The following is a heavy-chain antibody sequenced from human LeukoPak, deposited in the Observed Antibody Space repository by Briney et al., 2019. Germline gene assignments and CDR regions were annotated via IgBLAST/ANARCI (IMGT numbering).Heavy chain of an antibody. D-gene: IGHD2-15*01. CDR1: GYTFTNCW. J-gene: IGHJ3*02. V-gene: IGHV5-51*01. CDR3: ARRGYCSGGSCFSHGFDI. CDR2: IYPGDSDT. Sequence: GESLKISCKGSGYTFTNCWIGWVRQMPGKGLEWMGIIYPGDSDTRYSPSFQGQVNISADKSISTAYLQWSSLQASDTAMYYCARRGYCSGGSCFSHGFDIWGRGTMVTVSS.